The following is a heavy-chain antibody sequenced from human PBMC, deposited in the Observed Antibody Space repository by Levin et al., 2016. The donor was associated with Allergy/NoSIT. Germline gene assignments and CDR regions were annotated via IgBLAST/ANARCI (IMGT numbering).Heavy chain of an antibody. D-gene: IGHD6-13*01. Sequence: SETLSLTCSVSGGSISSADYYWSWIQQTPGKGLECIGHVYYSGNTFSNPSLRSRVTISLDTSKYQFSLKLSSVTAADTAVYFCARGSSWYAYDYWGQGTLVTVSS. CDR3: ARGSSWYAYDY. V-gene: IGHV4-30-4*01. CDR1: GGSISSADYY. CDR2: VYYSGNT. J-gene: IGHJ4*02.